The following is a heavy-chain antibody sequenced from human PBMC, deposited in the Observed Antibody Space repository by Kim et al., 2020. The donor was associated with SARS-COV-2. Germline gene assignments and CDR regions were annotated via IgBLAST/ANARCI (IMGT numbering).Heavy chain of an antibody. D-gene: IGHD3-10*01. V-gene: IGHV3-9*01. CDR2: ISWNSGSI. CDR1: GFTFDDYA. J-gene: IGHJ4*02. CDR3: AKVTRAVWFGELPYFDY. Sequence: GGSLRLSCAASGFTFDDYAMHWVRQAPGKGLEWVSGISWNSGSIGYADSVKGRFTISRDNAKNSLYLQMNSLRAEDTALYYCAKVTRAVWFGELPYFDYWGQGTLVTVSS.